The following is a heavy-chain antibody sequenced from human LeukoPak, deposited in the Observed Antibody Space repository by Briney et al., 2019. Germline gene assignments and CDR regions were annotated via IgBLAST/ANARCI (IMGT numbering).Heavy chain of an antibody. CDR2: ISSSSSYI. D-gene: IGHD1-26*01. V-gene: IGHV3-21*01. CDR3: ARVRVGAGIYFDY. J-gene: IGHJ4*02. Sequence: GGSLRLSCAASGFTFSSYSMNWVRQAPGKGLEWVSSISSSSSYIYYADSVKGRFTISRDNAKNSLYLQMSSLRAEDTAVYYCARVRVGAGIYFDYWGQGTLATVSS. CDR1: GFTFSSYS.